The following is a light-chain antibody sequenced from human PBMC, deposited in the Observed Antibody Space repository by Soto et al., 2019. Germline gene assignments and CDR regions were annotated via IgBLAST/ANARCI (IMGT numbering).Light chain of an antibody. J-gene: IGKJ1*01. CDR2: KVT. V-gene: IGKV2-30*01. Sequence: DVVMTQSPNSLPVLLGQPTSISCRSSQSVVYSDVNTYLTWFQQRPGQSPRRLIYKVTNRDSGVPDRFSGSGSGTDFTLTISRVEAEDVGIYYGIQATHSPWTFGQGTKVYMK. CDR1: QSVVYSDVNTY. CDR3: IQATHSPWT.